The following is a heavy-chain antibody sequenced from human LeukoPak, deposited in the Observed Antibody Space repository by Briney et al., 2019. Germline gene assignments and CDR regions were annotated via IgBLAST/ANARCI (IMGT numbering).Heavy chain of an antibody. Sequence: PGGSMRLSCAASGFTFSSYAMSWVRQAPGKGLEWVSAISGSGGSAYYADSVKGRFTISRDNSKNTLYLQMNSLRAEDTAVYYCAKEAIYYDSSGYSTDNGGQGTLVTVSS. D-gene: IGHD3-22*01. CDR1: GFTFSSYA. CDR2: ISGSGGSA. J-gene: IGHJ4*02. CDR3: AKEAIYYDSSGYSTDN. V-gene: IGHV3-23*01.